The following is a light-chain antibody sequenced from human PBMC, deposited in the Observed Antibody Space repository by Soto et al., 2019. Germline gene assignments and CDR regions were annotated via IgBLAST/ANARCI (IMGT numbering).Light chain of an antibody. Sequence: QSALTQPASVSGSPGQSITISCTGTSIDVGGYNYVSWYQQHPDKAPKLMIYEVSNRPSGVSNRFSGSKSGHTASLTTSGLQSEDEADYFCTSYTSYSTLDVFGTGTKVTVL. J-gene: IGLJ1*01. CDR1: SIDVGGYNY. V-gene: IGLV2-14*01. CDR2: EVS. CDR3: TSYTSYSTLDV.